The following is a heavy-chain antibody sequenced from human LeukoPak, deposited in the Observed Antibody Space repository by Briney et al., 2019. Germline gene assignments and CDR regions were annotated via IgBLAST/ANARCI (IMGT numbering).Heavy chain of an antibody. Sequence: GGSLRLSCAASGFTFSCYGMHWVRQAPGKGLEWVAVIWYDGSNKYYADSVKGRFTISRDNSKNTLYLQMNSLRAEDTAVYYCAKETRAYCGGDCPFDYWGQGTLVTVSS. CDR2: IWYDGSNK. CDR3: AKETRAYCGGDCPFDY. V-gene: IGHV3-33*06. CDR1: GFTFSCYG. J-gene: IGHJ4*02. D-gene: IGHD2-21*02.